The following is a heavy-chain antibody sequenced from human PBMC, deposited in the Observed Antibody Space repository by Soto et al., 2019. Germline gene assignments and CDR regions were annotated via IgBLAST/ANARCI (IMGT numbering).Heavy chain of an antibody. CDR1: GFTVSSKY. CDR2: IQSGGTT. Sequence: EVQLVESGGGLVQPGGSLRLSCAASGFTVSSKYMTWVRQAPGKGLEWVSLIQSGGTTYYADSVKGRFTISRDTSENTLHLQRDSLRVEDTAVYYGARDDVLCDGGRCYGIPLYVWGKGTTVTVSS. V-gene: IGHV3-66*01. D-gene: IGHD2-15*01. J-gene: IGHJ6*04. CDR3: ARDDVLCDGGRCYGIPLYV.